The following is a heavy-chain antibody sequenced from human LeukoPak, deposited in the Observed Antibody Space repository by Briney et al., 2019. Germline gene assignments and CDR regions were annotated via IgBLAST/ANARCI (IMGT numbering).Heavy chain of an antibody. CDR1: GFTFSSYS. Sequence: GGSLRLSCAASGFTFSSYSMNWVRQAPGKGLEWVANIKQDGSEKYYVDSVKGRFTISRDNAKNSLYLQMNSLRAEDTAVYYCARDDYYSSDHWGQGTLVTVSS. V-gene: IGHV3-7*01. D-gene: IGHD4/OR15-4a*01. CDR3: ARDDYYSSDH. J-gene: IGHJ5*02. CDR2: IKQDGSEK.